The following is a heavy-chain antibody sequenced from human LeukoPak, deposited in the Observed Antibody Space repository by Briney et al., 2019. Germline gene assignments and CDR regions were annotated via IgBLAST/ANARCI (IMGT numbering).Heavy chain of an antibody. V-gene: IGHV3-30*04. CDR1: GFTFSSYA. Sequence: GGSLRLSCAASGFTFSSYAIHWVRQAPGKGLEWVALISYDGSTKYSTDSVKGRFTISRDTSKNTLYLQVNSLRTEDTAVYYCARSPGILGTNYFDYWGQGTLVTVSS. J-gene: IGHJ4*02. CDR3: ARSPGILGTNYFDY. CDR2: ISYDGSTK. D-gene: IGHD1-26*01.